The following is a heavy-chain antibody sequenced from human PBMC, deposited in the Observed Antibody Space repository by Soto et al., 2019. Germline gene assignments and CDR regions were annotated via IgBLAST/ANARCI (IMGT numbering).Heavy chain of an antibody. CDR1: GYSFTDHY. J-gene: IGHJ5*02. Sequence: EVQLLQSGAEVKKPGTTVTISCKVSGYSFTDHYVHWVQQAPGKGLEWMGLVDPEDDETVYAEKFQGRVTISADMSTNTSYMEVSSLRSEDTAVDYCARERKTRIDGVWTWFDPWGQGTLVTVSS. D-gene: IGHD3-16*01. V-gene: IGHV1-69-2*01. CDR3: ARERKTRIDGVWTWFDP. CDR2: VDPEDDET.